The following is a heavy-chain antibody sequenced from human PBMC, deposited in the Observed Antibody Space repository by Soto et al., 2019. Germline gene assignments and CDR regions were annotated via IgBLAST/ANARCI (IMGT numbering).Heavy chain of an antibody. J-gene: IGHJ6*02. Sequence: SVKVSCKAAGFTFIIPSLQWVRQARGQRLEWIGWIVVGSGNTNYAQKFQEGVTITRDMSTSTAYMELSSLRSEDTAVYYCASDQGLATGYGMDVWGQGTTVTVSS. CDR3: ASDQGLATGYGMDV. CDR1: GFTFIIPS. V-gene: IGHV1-58*01. D-gene: IGHD1-26*01. CDR2: IVVGSGNT.